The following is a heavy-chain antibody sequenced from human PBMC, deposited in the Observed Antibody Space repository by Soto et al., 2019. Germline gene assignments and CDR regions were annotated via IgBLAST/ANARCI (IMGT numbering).Heavy chain of an antibody. CDR3: ARGSKDSYPGSRIFGL. D-gene: IGHD3-3*01. CDR2: ITDTGGDA. Sequence: GGSLRLSGVASRITFGSRAMSWDLQAPGEGLEWGPTITDTGGDAKYADAVRGRFTISRDNSKKTLYLQMSSLRADDSAVHFCARGSKDSYPGSRIFGLWGRGTLVTVSS. CDR1: RITFGSRA. J-gene: IGHJ4*02. V-gene: IGHV3-23*01.